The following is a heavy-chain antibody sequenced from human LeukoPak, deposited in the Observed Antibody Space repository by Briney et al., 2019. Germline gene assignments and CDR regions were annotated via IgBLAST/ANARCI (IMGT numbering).Heavy chain of an antibody. V-gene: IGHV1-24*01. Sequence: ASVKVSCKVSGYTLTELSMHWVRQAPGKGLEWMGGFDPEDGETIYAQKFQGRVTMTEDTSTDTAYMELSSLRSDDTAVYYCARGLDLVVAGNDAFDFWGQGTMVTVSS. CDR1: GYTLTELS. D-gene: IGHD6-19*01. CDR2: FDPEDGET. CDR3: ARGLDLVVAGNDAFDF. J-gene: IGHJ3*01.